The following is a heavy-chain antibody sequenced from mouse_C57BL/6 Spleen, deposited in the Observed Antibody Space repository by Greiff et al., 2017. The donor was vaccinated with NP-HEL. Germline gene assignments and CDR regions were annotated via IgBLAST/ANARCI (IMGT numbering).Heavy chain of an antibody. D-gene: IGHD1-1*01. V-gene: IGHV5-4*01. J-gene: IGHJ3*01. CDR2: ISDGGSYT. CDR1: GFTFSSYA. Sequence: EVHLVESGGGLVKPGGSLKLSCAASGFTFSSYAMSWVRQTPEKRLEWVATISDGGSYTYYPDNVKGRFTISRDNAKNNLYLQMSHLKSEDTAMYYCASMDYGSVWFAYWGQGTLVTVSA. CDR3: ASMDYGSVWFAY.